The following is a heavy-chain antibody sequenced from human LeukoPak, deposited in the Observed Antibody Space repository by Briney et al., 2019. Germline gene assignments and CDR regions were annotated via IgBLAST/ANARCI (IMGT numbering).Heavy chain of an antibody. J-gene: IGHJ3*02. V-gene: IGHV3-74*01. Sequence: GGSLRLSCAASGFTFSGYWMHWLRQAPGKGLVWVSRINSGGSSTIYADSVRGRFTISRDNAKNTLYLQMNSLRAEDTAVYYCARDYQSAFDIWGQGTVVAVSS. CDR3: ARDYQSAFDI. CDR2: INSGGSST. D-gene: IGHD3-16*02. CDR1: GFTFSGYW.